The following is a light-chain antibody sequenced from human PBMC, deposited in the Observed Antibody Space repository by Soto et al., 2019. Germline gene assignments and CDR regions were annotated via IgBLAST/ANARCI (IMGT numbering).Light chain of an antibody. CDR2: DAS. Sequence: EIVLTQSPATLSLSPGERATLSCRASQSVSSYLAWYQQKPGQAPRLLIYDASNRATGIPARFSGSGSGTDFTLTISSLEPEDFAGYYCQQRSNWPPDLTFGGRTKVDIK. V-gene: IGKV3-11*01. J-gene: IGKJ4*01. CDR1: QSVSSY. CDR3: QQRSNWPPDLT.